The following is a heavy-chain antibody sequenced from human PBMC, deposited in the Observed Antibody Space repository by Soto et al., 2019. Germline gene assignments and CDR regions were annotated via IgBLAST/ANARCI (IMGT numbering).Heavy chain of an antibody. D-gene: IGHD2-2*01. CDR1: GGSISSSSYS. J-gene: IGHJ6*01. CDR2: MYYSGST. CDR3: GRQPGHCGSTTCFGYYSVDV. V-gene: IGHV4-39*01. Sequence: QLQLQESGPRLVKPSETLSLTCSVSGGSISSSSYSWGWIRQPPGKGLEWIGTMYYSGSTHYNPSLEGRVAISADTPNNQLSLRLSSVTAADTAVYYCGRQPGHCGSTTCFGYYSVDVW.